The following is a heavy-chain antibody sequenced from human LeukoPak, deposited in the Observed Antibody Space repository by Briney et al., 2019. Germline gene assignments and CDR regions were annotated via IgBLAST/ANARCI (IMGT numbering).Heavy chain of an antibody. V-gene: IGHV3-7*01. Sequence: PGGSLRLSCAASRFTFSSYWMTWVRQAPGKGLEWVANINQDGNETYYVDSVKGRFTISRDNAKNSLYLQMNSLRAEDTAVYYCARGGRGYTENWFDPWGQGTLVTVSS. CDR1: RFTFSSYW. CDR2: INQDGNET. D-gene: IGHD5-18*01. CDR3: ARGGRGYTENWFDP. J-gene: IGHJ5*02.